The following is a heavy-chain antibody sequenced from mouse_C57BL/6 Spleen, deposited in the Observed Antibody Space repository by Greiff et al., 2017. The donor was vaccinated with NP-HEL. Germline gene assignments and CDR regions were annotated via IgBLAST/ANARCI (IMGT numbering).Heavy chain of an antibody. J-gene: IGHJ3*01. Sequence: VQLQQPGAELVRPGSSVKLSCKASGYTFTSYWMHWVKQRPIQGLEWIGNIDPSDSETHYNQKFKDKATLTVDKSSSTAYMQLSSLTSEDSAVYYCARERGNHPFAYWGQGTLVTVSA. CDR1: GYTFTSYW. CDR3: ARERGNHPFAY. D-gene: IGHD2-1*01. CDR2: IDPSDSET. V-gene: IGHV1-52*01.